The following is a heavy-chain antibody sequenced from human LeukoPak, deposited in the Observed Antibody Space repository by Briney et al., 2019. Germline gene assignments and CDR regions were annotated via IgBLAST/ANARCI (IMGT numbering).Heavy chain of an antibody. Sequence: PSETLSLTCTVSGGSISSYYWSWIRQPPGKGLEWLGSIYYTGSTNYHPSLKSRVTISLDTFKNQFSLKLSSVTAADTAVYYCARGSGYVYYWGQGTLVTVSS. CDR1: GGSISSYY. CDR2: IYYTGST. D-gene: IGHD5-12*01. V-gene: IGHV4-59*01. J-gene: IGHJ4*02. CDR3: ARGSGYVYY.